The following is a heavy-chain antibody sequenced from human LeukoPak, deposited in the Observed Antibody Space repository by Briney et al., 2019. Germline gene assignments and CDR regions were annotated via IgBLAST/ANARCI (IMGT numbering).Heavy chain of an antibody. D-gene: IGHD3-22*01. Sequence: SETLSLTCTVSGGSISSSGYYWGWIRQPPGKGLEWIGSIYYSGSTYYNPSLKSRVTISVDTSKSQFSLKLSSVTAADTAVYYCARARSPSDYYDGNDNDAFDIWGQGTMVTVSS. CDR2: IYYSGST. V-gene: IGHV4-39*01. J-gene: IGHJ3*02. CDR1: GGSISSSGYY. CDR3: ARARSPSDYYDGNDNDAFDI.